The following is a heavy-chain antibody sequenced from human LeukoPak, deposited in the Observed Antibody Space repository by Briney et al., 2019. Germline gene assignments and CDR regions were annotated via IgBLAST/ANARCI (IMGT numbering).Heavy chain of an antibody. CDR2: ISWNSGSI. J-gene: IGHJ4*02. Sequence: GRSLRLACAASGFTFDHYAMHWVRQAPGKGLEWVSGISWNSGSIGYADSVKGRFTISRDNAKNSLYLQMNSLRAEDTALYYCAKYMTSKDGVGGYYDYWGQGTLGTVSS. CDR1: GFTFDHYA. CDR3: AKYMTSKDGVGGYYDY. D-gene: IGHD3-22*01. V-gene: IGHV3-9*01.